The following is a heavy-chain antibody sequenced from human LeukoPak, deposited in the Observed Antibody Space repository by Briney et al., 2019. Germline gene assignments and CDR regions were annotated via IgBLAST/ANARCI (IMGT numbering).Heavy chain of an antibody. Sequence: SGTLSLTCAVYGGSFSGYYWSWIRQPPGKGLEWIGEINHSGSTNYNPSLKSRVTISVDTSKTQFSLKLSSVTAADTAVYYCARSRLHPIIFDYWGQGTLVTVS. V-gene: IGHV4-34*01. D-gene: IGHD5-24*01. CDR2: INHSGST. CDR1: GGSFSGYY. J-gene: IGHJ4*02. CDR3: ARSRLHPIIFDY.